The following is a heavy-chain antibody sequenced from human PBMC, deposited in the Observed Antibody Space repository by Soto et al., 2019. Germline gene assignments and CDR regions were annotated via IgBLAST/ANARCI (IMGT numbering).Heavy chain of an antibody. CDR2: ISGSGGST. Sequence: EVQLLESGGGLVQPGGSLRLSCAASGFTFSSYAMSWVRQAPGKGLEWVSAISGSGGSTYYADSVKGRFTISRDNSKNTLYLHMNSLRAEDTAVYYCANDQLRFLEWLFADAFDIWAQETMFTVSS. CDR1: GFTFSSYA. J-gene: IGHJ3*02. V-gene: IGHV3-23*01. CDR3: ANDQLRFLEWLFADAFDI. D-gene: IGHD3-3*01.